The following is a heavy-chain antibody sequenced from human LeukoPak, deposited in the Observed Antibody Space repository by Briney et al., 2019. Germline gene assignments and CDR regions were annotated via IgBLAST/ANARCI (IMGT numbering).Heavy chain of an antibody. J-gene: IGHJ4*02. CDR1: GFTFSTYA. D-gene: IGHD2-15*01. V-gene: IGHV3-23*01. Sequence: GGSLRLSCAASGFTFSTYALSWVRQAPGKGLEWVSAISGSGGSTYYADSVRGRFTISRDQSKSALYLQMNSLRAEDTAIYYCAKGVGDSYYSGSDYWGRGILVTVSS. CDR3: AKGVGDSYYSGSDY. CDR2: ISGSGGST.